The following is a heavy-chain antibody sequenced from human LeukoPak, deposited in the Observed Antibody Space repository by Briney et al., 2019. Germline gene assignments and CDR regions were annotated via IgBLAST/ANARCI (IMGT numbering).Heavy chain of an antibody. CDR3: ARALWYCSSTSCYGYYYYNYMDV. V-gene: IGHV4-34*01. J-gene: IGHJ6*03. Sequence: PSETLSLTCAVYGGSFSGYYWSWIRQPPGKGLEWIGEINHSGSTNYNPSLKSRVTISVDTSKNQFSLKLSSVTAADTAVYYCARALWYCSSTSCYGYYYYNYMDVWGKGTTVTVSS. D-gene: IGHD2-2*01. CDR2: INHSGST. CDR1: GGSFSGYY.